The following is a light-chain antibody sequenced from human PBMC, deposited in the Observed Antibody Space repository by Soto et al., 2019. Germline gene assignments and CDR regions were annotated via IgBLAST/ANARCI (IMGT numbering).Light chain of an antibody. CDR1: SSNIGSNT. J-gene: IGLJ2*01. V-gene: IGLV1-44*01. CDR3: AAWDDSLDGHVV. CDR2: SNN. Sequence: QSVLTQPPSASGTPGQRVTISCSGSSSNIGSNTVNWYQKLPGTAPELLIYSNNQRPSGVPDRFSGSKSGTSASLAISGPQSEDEADYYCAAWDDSLDGHVVFGGGTKVTVL.